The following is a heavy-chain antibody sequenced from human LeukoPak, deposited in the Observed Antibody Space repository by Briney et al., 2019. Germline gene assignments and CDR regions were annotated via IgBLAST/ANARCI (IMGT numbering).Heavy chain of an antibody. D-gene: IGHD2-15*01. CDR2: ISYDGSNK. CDR1: GFTFSSYA. CDR3: AKSNIVVVVAAIREAPMDV. J-gene: IGHJ6*02. V-gene: IGHV3-30-3*02. Sequence: GGSLRLSCAASGFTFSSYAMHWVRQAPGKGLEWVAVISYDGSNKYYADSVKGRFTISRDNSKNTLYLQMNSLRAEDTAVYYCAKSNIVVVVAAIREAPMDVWGQGTTVTVSS.